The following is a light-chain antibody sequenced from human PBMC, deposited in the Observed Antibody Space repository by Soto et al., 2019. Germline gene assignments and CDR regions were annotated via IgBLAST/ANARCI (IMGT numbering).Light chain of an antibody. CDR3: QQYGSSLPT. Sequence: EIVLTQSPATLSLSPGERATLSCRASQSVRSYLAWYQQKPGQAPRLLIYGASSRATATPDRFSGSGSGTNFTLTISSLEPEDFAVYYCQQYGSSLPTFGQGTKVDIK. CDR1: QSVRSY. CDR2: GAS. J-gene: IGKJ1*01. V-gene: IGKV3-20*01.